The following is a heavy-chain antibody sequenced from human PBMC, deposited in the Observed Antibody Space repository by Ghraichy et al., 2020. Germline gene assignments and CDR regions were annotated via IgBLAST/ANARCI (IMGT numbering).Heavy chain of an antibody. J-gene: IGHJ2*01. CDR2: ISGSGGST. Sequence: GGSLRLSCAASGFTFSNYAMSWVRQAPGKGLEWVSVISGSGGSTYYADSVKGRLTISRDNSKNTLYLQMNSLRAEDTAVYYCAKDGSGPFGGYWFFDLWGRGTLVTVSS. D-gene: IGHD3-10*01. CDR3: AKDGSGPFGGYWFFDL. CDR1: GFTFSNYA. V-gene: IGHV3-23*01.